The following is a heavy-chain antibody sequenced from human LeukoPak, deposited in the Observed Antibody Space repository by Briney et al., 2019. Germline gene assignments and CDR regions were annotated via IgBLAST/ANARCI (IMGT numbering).Heavy chain of an antibody. CDR2: MYYSGTT. V-gene: IGHV4-31*03. CDR3: AREIASAGTGADY. CDR1: GGSISSDGYY. J-gene: IGHJ4*02. D-gene: IGHD6-13*01. Sequence: PSKTLSLTCSVSGGSISSDGYYWSWIRQHPGKGLEWIGYMYYSGTTYLHPSLKGRVTISVDTSKNQFSLKLSSVTAADTAVYYCAREIASAGTGADYWGRGILVTVSS.